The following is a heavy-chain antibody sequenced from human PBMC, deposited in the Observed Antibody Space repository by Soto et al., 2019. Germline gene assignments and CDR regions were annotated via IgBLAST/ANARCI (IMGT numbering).Heavy chain of an antibody. D-gene: IGHD4-17*01. Sequence: GGSLRLSCAASGFTFSSYAMHWVRQAPGKGLEWVAVISCDGSNKYYADSVKGRFTISRDNSKNTLYLQMNSLRAEDTAVYYCASKDYGESEFDYCGQGTLVTVSS. CDR2: ISCDGSNK. J-gene: IGHJ4*02. V-gene: IGHV3-30-3*01. CDR1: GFTFSSYA. CDR3: ASKDYGESEFDY.